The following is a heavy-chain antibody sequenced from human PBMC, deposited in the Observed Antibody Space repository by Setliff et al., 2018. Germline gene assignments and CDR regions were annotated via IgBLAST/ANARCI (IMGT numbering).Heavy chain of an antibody. CDR3: ARGRNIAARLFDS. CDR1: GGSINSGSYF. V-gene: IGHV4-61*09. CDR2: IYTSWSS. Sequence: SETLSLTCTVSGGSINSGSYFWAWIRQPPGKGLGWIGHIYTSWSSNYNPSLKSRVTMSVDTSKNQFSLQLSSVTAADAAVYYCARGRNIAARLFDSWGQGTRVTVSS. D-gene: IGHD6-6*01. J-gene: IGHJ4*02.